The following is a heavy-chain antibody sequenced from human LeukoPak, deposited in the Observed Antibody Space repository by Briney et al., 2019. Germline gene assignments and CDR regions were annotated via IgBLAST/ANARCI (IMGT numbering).Heavy chain of an antibody. CDR1: GFTFSSYE. D-gene: IGHD6-13*01. Sequence: GGSLRLSCAASGFTFSSYEMNWVRQAPGKGLEWVSYISSSGSTIYYADSVKGRFTISRDNANNSLYLQMNSLRAEDTAVYYCARQLDRAAAGTLGYWGQGTLVTVSS. J-gene: IGHJ4*02. CDR2: ISSSGSTI. CDR3: ARQLDRAAAGTLGY. V-gene: IGHV3-48*03.